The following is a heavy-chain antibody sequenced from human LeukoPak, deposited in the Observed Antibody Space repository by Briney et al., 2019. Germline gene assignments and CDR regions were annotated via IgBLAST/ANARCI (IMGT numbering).Heavy chain of an antibody. D-gene: IGHD6-6*01. CDR3: ARAPYSSSSTWFDP. Sequence: PSETLSLTCTVSGGSISSSSYYWGWIRQPPGKGLEWIGSIYYSGSTYYNPSLKSRVTISVDTSKNQFSLKLSSVTAADTAVYYCARAPYSSSSTWFDPWGQGTLVTVSS. CDR1: GGSISSSSYY. V-gene: IGHV4-39*07. J-gene: IGHJ5*02. CDR2: IYYSGST.